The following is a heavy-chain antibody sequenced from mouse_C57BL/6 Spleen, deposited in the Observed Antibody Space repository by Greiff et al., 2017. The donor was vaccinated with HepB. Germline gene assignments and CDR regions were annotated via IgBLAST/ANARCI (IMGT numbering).Heavy chain of an antibody. Sequence: EVHLVESGGGLVKPGGSLKLSCAASGFTFSDYGMQWVRQAPEKGLEWVAYISSGSSTIYYADTVKGRFTISRDNAKNTLFLQMTSLRSEDTAKYYCAGEGYYEFDYWGQGTTLTVAS. V-gene: IGHV5-17*01. CDR1: GFTFSDYG. CDR3: AGEGYYEFDY. CDR2: ISSGSSTI. J-gene: IGHJ2*01. D-gene: IGHD2-3*01.